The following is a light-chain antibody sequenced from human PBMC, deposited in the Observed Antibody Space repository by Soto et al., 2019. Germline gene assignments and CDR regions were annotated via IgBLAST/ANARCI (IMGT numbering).Light chain of an antibody. CDR1: SSNVGSYNL. V-gene: IGLV2-23*02. Sequence: QSVLTQPASVSGSPGQSITISCTGTSSNVGSYNLVSWYQQHPGKAPKLMIYEVSKRPSGVSNRFSGSKSGNTASPTISGLQAEDEADYHCCSYAGSYTYVFGPGTKVTVL. CDR3: CSYAGSYTYV. CDR2: EVS. J-gene: IGLJ1*01.